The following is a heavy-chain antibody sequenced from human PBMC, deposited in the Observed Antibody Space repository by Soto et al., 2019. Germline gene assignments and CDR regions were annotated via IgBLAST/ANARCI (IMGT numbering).Heavy chain of an antibody. J-gene: IGHJ3*02. CDR3: ARDRGYAFDM. CDR2: INADGSTT. CDR1: GFAFSNSW. V-gene: IGHV3-74*01. Sequence: EMQLVESGGGLVQPGGSLRLSCAASGFAFSNSWMHWVRQVPGKGLVWVSHINADGSTTSNADSVKGRFTISRDNAQSTLYVQMNSLRAEDTGVYYCARDRGYAFDMWGQGTMVTVSS.